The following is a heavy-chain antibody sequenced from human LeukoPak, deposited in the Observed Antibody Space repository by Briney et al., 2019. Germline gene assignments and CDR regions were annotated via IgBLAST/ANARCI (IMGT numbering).Heavy chain of an antibody. Sequence: GRSLRLPCAASGFTFSSYAMHWVRQAPGKGLEWVAVISYDGSNKYYADSVKGRFTISRDNSKNTLYLQMNSLRAEDTAVYYCARDLAVAGQSPFDYWGQGTLVTVSS. D-gene: IGHD6-19*01. CDR1: GFTFSSYA. CDR2: ISYDGSNK. V-gene: IGHV3-30-3*01. CDR3: ARDLAVAGQSPFDY. J-gene: IGHJ4*02.